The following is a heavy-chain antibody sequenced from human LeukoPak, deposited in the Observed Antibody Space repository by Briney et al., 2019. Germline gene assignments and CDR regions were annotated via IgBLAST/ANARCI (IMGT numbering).Heavy chain of an antibody. Sequence: ASVKVSCKVSGYTLTGLSMRWVRQAPGKGLEWMGGFDPEDGETIYAQKFQGRVTMTEDTSTDTAYMELSSLRSEDTAVYYCATDLPVDGGYWGQGTLVTVSS. CDR1: GYTLTGLS. V-gene: IGHV1-24*01. CDR2: FDPEDGET. J-gene: IGHJ4*02. CDR3: ATDLPVDGGY. D-gene: IGHD1-14*01.